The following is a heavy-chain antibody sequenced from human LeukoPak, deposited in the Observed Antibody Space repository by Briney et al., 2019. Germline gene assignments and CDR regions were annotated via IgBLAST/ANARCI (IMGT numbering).Heavy chain of an antibody. J-gene: IGHJ4*02. CDR2: ISFAGNGE. V-gene: IGHV3-30*18. D-gene: IGHD2-2*02. CDR3: AKDEVGRYCSSTSRYSRFDY. Sequence: GSLRLSCAAPGFTFSNYAMHWVRQAPGKGLEWVAVISFAGNGEFYADSVKGRFAISRDNSKNTLYLQMNSLRTEDTAMYYCAKDEVGRYCSSTSRYSRFDYWGQGTLVTVSS. CDR1: GFTFSNYA.